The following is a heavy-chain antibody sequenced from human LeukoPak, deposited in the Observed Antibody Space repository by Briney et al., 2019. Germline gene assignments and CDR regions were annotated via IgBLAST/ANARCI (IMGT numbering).Heavy chain of an antibody. D-gene: IGHD2-15*01. J-gene: IGHJ4*02. V-gene: IGHV4-59*08. CDR2: MYYSGST. CDR1: GGSISSYY. Sequence: SETLSLTCTVSGGSISSYYCSWIRQPPGKGLEWIGYMYYSGSTNYNPSLKSRVTISVDMSKNQFSRKLSSVTAADTAVYYCVRSSTYHLFDDWGQGTLVTVSS. CDR3: VRSSTYHLFDD.